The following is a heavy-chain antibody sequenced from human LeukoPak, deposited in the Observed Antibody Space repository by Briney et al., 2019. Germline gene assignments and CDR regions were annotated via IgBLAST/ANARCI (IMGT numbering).Heavy chain of an antibody. Sequence: PGRSLRLSCAASGFTFSSYGMHWVLQAPGKRLEWVAVIWYDGSNKYYADSVKGRFTISRDNSKNTLYLQMNSLRAEDTAVYYCAKDARGSDYVWGSPWFDPWGQGTLVTVSS. CDR1: GFTFSSYG. V-gene: IGHV3-33*06. CDR3: AKDARGSDYVWGSPWFDP. D-gene: IGHD3-16*01. CDR2: IWYDGSNK. J-gene: IGHJ5*02.